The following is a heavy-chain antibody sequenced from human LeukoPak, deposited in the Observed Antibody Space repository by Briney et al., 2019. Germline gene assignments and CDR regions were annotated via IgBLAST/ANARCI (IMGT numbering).Heavy chain of an antibody. D-gene: IGHD4-11*01. CDR1: GFTFSSYS. CDR2: TSSSSSYI. V-gene: IGHV3-21*01. CDR3: ARGSNYYGMDV. J-gene: IGHJ6*02. Sequence: GGSLRLSCAASGFTFSSYSMNWVRQAPGKGLEWVSSTSSSSSYIYYADSVKGRFTISRDNAKNSLYLQMNSLGAEDTAVYYCARGSNYYGMDVWGQGTTVTVSS.